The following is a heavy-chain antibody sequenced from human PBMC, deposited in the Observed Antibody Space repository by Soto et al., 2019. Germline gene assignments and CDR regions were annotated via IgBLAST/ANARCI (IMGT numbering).Heavy chain of an antibody. Sequence: PGGSLRLSCAASGFTFSSYSMSWVRQVPGKGLEWVSGFRSSGDGGTTYYADSVKGRFIISRDNSKNTLFLQMNSLRAEDTAIYYCAKKVNSGPGSQYFDYWGQGTLVTVSS. CDR1: GFTFSSYS. J-gene: IGHJ4*02. CDR3: AKKVNSGPGSQYFDY. V-gene: IGHV3-23*01. CDR2: FRSSGDGGTT. D-gene: IGHD3-10*01.